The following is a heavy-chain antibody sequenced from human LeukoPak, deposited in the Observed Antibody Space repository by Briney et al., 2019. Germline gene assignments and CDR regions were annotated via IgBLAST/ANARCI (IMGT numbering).Heavy chain of an antibody. J-gene: IGHJ4*02. V-gene: IGHV4-34*01. CDR1: GVSFSDYH. D-gene: IGHD2-15*01. CDR3: ARDDCSGGSCYSDY. Sequence: SETLSLTCAVYGVSFSDYHWSWIRQPPGKGLEWIGEINHSGSTNYNPSLKSRVTISVDTSKNQFSLKLSSVTAADTAVYYCARDDCSGGSCYSDYWGQGALVTVSS. CDR2: INHSGST.